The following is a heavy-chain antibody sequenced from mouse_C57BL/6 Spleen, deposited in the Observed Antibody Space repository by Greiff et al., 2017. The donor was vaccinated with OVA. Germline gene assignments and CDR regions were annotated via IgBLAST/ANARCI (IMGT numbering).Heavy chain of an antibody. V-gene: IGHV14-4*01. CDR2: IDPENGDT. CDR3: GSFTTVVARDY. Sequence: EVQLQQSGAELVRPGASVKLSCTASGFNIKDDYMHWVKQRPEQGLEWIGWIDPENGDTEYASKFQGKATITADTSSNTAYLQLSSLTSEDTAVYYCGSFTTVVARDYWGQGTTLTVSS. CDR1: GFNIKDDY. D-gene: IGHD1-1*01. J-gene: IGHJ2*01.